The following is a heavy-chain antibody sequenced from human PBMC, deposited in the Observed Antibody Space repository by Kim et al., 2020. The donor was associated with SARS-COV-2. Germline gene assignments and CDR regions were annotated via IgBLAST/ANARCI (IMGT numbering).Heavy chain of an antibody. CDR2: IRGKANYETT. Sequence: GGSLRLSCLASGFSFVDYAMTWVRQAPGKGLEWVGCIRGKANYETTEYAASVKGRFTFSRDDSKSIAYLQMNSLKTEDTAMYYCARQGCNFDLWGRGTLVTVSS. D-gene: IGHD2-15*01. V-gene: IGHV3-49*04. CDR1: GFSFVDYA. J-gene: IGHJ2*01. CDR3: ARQGCNFDL.